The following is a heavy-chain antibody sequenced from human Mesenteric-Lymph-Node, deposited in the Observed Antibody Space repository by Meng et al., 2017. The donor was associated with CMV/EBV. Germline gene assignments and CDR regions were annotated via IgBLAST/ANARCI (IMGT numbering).Heavy chain of an antibody. V-gene: IGHV4-4*02. Sequence: GSLRLSCAVSGGSISSSNWWSWVRQSPGKGLEWIGEIYHSGSTDYNPSLKSRLTISLDTSKNQFSLKLSSVTAADTAVYYCASRTRSNFDYWGQGTLVTVSS. CDR3: ASRTRSNFDY. D-gene: IGHD6-13*01. CDR1: GGSISSSNW. CDR2: IYHSGST. J-gene: IGHJ4*02.